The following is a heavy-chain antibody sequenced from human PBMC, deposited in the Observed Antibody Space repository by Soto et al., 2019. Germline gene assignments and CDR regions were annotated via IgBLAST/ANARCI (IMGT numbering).Heavy chain of an antibody. Sequence: GGSLRLSCAASGFTFSSYGMHWVRQAPGKGLEWVAVIWYDGSKEFYADSVKGRFTVSRDNSRNTLYLQMNGLRAEDTAVYYCARGDPGYSNGWHSGYYFDYWGQGTLVTVSS. J-gene: IGHJ4*02. V-gene: IGHV3-33*01. CDR1: GFTFSSYG. CDR2: IWYDGSKE. CDR3: ARGDPGYSNGWHSGYYFDY. D-gene: IGHD6-19*01.